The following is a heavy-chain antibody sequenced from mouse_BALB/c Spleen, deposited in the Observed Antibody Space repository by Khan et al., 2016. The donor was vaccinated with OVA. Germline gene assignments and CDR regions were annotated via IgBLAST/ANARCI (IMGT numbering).Heavy chain of an antibody. J-gene: IGHJ4*01. CDR1: GYTFTIYG. CDR2: INTYTGEP. V-gene: IGHV9-3-1*01. D-gene: IGHD1-1*02. Sequence: QIQLVQSGPELKKPGETVKISCKASGYTFTIYGMNWVRQAPGKGLKWMGWINTYTGEPTYADDFKGRFAFSLETSASPAFLKINNLKNEDTATYFCARVWYNRTMDYWGQGTSVTVSS. CDR3: ARVWYNRTMDY.